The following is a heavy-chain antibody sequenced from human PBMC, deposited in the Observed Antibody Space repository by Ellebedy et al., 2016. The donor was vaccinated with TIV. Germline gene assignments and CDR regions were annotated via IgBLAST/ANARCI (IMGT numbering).Heavy chain of an antibody. CDR3: ARESRNSVTRGVSFFDY. V-gene: IGHV1-46*01. J-gene: IGHJ4*02. D-gene: IGHD3-10*01. Sequence: ASVKVSCXPSGYTFTTYYIHWVRQAPGQGLEWMGVIIPSDSTTSYSHKFQGRVTITRDTSATTAYMELSSLRSEDTAVYYCARESRNSVTRGVSFFDYWGQGTLVTVSS. CDR1: GYTFTTYY. CDR2: IIPSDSTT.